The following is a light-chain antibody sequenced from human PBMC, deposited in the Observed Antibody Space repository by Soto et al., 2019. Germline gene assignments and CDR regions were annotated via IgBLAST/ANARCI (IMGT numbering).Light chain of an antibody. J-gene: IGKJ5*01. V-gene: IGKV1-33*01. CDR2: DVS. CDR3: QQYDDLPIT. Sequence: DIQMTQSPSSLSVSVGDRVTITCQASHDITNFLNWYQQKPGKAPKLLIYDVSKLETGVPSRFRGSGSGTEFSFNITSLQPEDVATYYCQQYDDLPITFGQGTRLEIK. CDR1: HDITNF.